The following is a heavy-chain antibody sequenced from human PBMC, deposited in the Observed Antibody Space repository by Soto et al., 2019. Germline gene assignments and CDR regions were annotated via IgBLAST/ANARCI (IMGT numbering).Heavy chain of an antibody. D-gene: IGHD1-26*01. CDR2: IGPESGAT. J-gene: IGHJ4*02. Sequence: GASVKVSFKASGYTFTGHYIHWVRQAPEQGPEWMGGIGPESGATRYAEKFQGRVTMTLDTSITTVYMELKNLSPDDTAVYYCGRGRSGQIVVFYWGQGTPVTVSS. V-gene: IGHV1-2*02. CDR3: GRGRSGQIVVFY. CDR1: GYTFTGHY.